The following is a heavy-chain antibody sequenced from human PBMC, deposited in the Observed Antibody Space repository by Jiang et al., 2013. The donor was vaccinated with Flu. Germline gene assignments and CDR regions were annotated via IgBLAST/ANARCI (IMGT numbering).Heavy chain of an antibody. J-gene: IGHJ4*02. CDR3: ARGFCSTTSCYIFDY. D-gene: IGHD2-2*02. Sequence: GRVTITADKSTSTAYMELSSLRSEDTAVYYCARGFCSTTSCYIFDYWGQGTLVTVSS. V-gene: IGHV1-69*04.